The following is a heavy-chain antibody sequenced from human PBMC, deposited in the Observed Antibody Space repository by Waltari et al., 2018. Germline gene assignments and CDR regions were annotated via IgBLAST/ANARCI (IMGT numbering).Heavy chain of an antibody. V-gene: IGHV3-13*01. CDR2: IGTAGDT. CDR1: GFTFSSYD. Sequence: EVQLVESGGGLVQPGGSLRLSCAASGFTFSSYDMHWVRKATGKGLEWVSAIGTAGDTYYPGSVKGRFTISRENAKNSLYLQMNSLRAGDTAVYYCARDRGLYGMDVWGQGTTVTVSS. J-gene: IGHJ6*02. CDR3: ARDRGLYGMDV.